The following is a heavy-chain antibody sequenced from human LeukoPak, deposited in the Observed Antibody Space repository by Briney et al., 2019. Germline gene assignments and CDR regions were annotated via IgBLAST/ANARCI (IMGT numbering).Heavy chain of an antibody. Sequence: GRSLRLSCAASGFTFSSYAMSWVRQAPGKGLEWVSAISGSGGSTYYADSVKGRFTISRDNSKNTLYLQMNSLRAEDTAVYYCAKVASDYYDSSGQDYWGQGTLVTVSS. CDR2: ISGSGGST. CDR3: AKVASDYYDSSGQDY. CDR1: GFTFSSYA. V-gene: IGHV3-23*01. D-gene: IGHD3-22*01. J-gene: IGHJ4*02.